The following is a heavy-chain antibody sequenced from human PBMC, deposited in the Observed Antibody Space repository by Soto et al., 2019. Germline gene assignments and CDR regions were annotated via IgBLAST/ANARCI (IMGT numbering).Heavy chain of an antibody. J-gene: IGHJ4*02. CDR2: INHSGST. V-gene: IGHV4-34*01. D-gene: IGHD2-15*01. CDR1: GGSFSGYH. Sequence: SETLSLTCAVYGGSFSGYHWSWIRQPPGKGLEWIGEINHSGSTNYNPSLKSRVTISVDTSKNQFSLKLSSVTAADTAVYYCARGHCSGGSCYSPFDYWGQGTLVTVSS. CDR3: ARGHCSGGSCYSPFDY.